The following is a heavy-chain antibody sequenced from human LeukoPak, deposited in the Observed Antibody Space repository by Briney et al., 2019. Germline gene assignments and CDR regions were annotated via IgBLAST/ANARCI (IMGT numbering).Heavy chain of an antibody. CDR2: IRSEANTYAT. Sequence: GGSLKLSCAASGFTVSGSAMHWVRQASGKGLEWVGRIRSEANTYATAYAASVKGRFTISRDDSKSTAYLQMNILETEDSAVYYCTRLRGSGESYYYYGMDVWGQGTTVTVSS. CDR3: TRLRGSGESYYYYGMDV. D-gene: IGHD2-15*01. CDR1: GFTVSGSA. V-gene: IGHV3-73*01. J-gene: IGHJ6*02.